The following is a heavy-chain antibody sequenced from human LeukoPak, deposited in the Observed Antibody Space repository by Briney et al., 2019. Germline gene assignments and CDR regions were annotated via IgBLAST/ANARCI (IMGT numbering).Heavy chain of an antibody. J-gene: IGHJ6*02. CDR3: ARDWTIAVAGAVNYYYYYGMDV. CDR1: GGSISSYY. Sequence: SETLSLTCTVSGGSISSYYWSWIRQPPGKGLEWIGYIYYSGSTNYNPSLKSRVTISVDTSKNQFSLKLSSVTAADTAVYYCARDWTIAVAGAVNYYYYYGMDVWGQGTTVTVSS. CDR2: IYYSGST. V-gene: IGHV4-59*01. D-gene: IGHD6-19*01.